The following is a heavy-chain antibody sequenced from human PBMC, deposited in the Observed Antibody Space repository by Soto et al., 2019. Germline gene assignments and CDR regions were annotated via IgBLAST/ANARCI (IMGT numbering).Heavy chain of an antibody. CDR3: ARDGLGYCTNGVCEGPPYFDY. Sequence: SVKVSCKASGGTFSSYAIGWVRQAPGQGLEWMGGIIPIFGTANYAQKFQGRVTITADESTSTAYMELSSLRSEDTAVYYCARDGLGYCTNGVCEGPPYFDYWGQGTLVTVSS. J-gene: IGHJ4*02. V-gene: IGHV1-69*13. CDR2: IIPIFGTA. CDR1: GGTFSSYA. D-gene: IGHD2-8*01.